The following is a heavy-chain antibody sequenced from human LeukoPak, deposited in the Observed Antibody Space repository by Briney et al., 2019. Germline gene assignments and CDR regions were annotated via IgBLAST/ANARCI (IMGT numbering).Heavy chain of an antibody. CDR2: ISGSGGST. D-gene: IGHD3-22*01. Sequence: GGSLRLSCAASGFTFSSYAMSWVRQAPGKGLEWVSAISGSGGSTYYADSVKGRFTISRDNSKNTLYLQMNSLRAEDTAVYYCARDGNYYDSSGYYYGGFDYWGQGTLVTVSS. CDR3: ARDGNYYDSSGYYYGGFDY. V-gene: IGHV3-23*01. CDR1: GFTFSSYA. J-gene: IGHJ4*02.